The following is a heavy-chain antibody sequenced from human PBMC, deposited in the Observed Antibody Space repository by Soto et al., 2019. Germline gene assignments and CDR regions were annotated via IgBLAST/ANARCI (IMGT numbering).Heavy chain of an antibody. V-gene: IGHV4-31*03. CDR1: GDSISRGGYY. D-gene: IGHD2-21*01. CDR2: IYHGGST. CDR3: AREGAGAYVLGWCDP. Sequence: QVQLQESGPGLVKPSQTLSLTCTVSGDSISRGGYYWNWLRQHPRKGLEWIGYIYHGGSTISNPSLQCGSTVSVDTSKNWLSLDLSNIMAADTAGYYWAREGAGAYVLGWCDPWGHGILGTVSS. J-gene: IGHJ5*02.